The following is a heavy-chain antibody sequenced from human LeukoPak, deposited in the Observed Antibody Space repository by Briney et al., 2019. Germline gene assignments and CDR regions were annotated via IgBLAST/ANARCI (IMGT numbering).Heavy chain of an antibody. Sequence: GGSLRLSCAASGFTFSSYGMHWVRQAPGKGLEWVAVISYDGSNKYYADSVKGRFTTSRDNSKNTLYLQMNSLRAEDTAVYYCAKDEVVGYYGSGSYYNVGGMDVWGQGTTVTVSS. CDR1: GFTFSSYG. J-gene: IGHJ6*02. CDR3: AKDEVVGYYGSGSYYNVGGMDV. D-gene: IGHD3-10*01. CDR2: ISYDGSNK. V-gene: IGHV3-30*18.